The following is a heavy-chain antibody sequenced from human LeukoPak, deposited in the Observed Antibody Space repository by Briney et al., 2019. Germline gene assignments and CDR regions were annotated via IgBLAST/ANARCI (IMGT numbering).Heavy chain of an antibody. CDR2: INPNSGRT. CDR3: ARGASGSYGDY. V-gene: IGHV1-2*04. J-gene: IGHJ4*02. Sequence: ASVKVSCKASGYTFTGYYMHWVRQAPGQGLEWMGWINPNSGRTNYAQKFQGWVTMTRDTSISTAYMELSRLRSDDTAVYYCARGASGSYGDYWGQGTLVTVSS. D-gene: IGHD3-10*01. CDR1: GYTFTGYY.